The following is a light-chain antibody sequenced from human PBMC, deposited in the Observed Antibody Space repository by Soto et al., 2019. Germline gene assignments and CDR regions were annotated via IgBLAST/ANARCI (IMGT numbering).Light chain of an antibody. CDR2: AAS. V-gene: IGKV1-39*01. CDR3: QQSYSTPRT. Sequence: DIPMTQSPSSLSASVGDRVTITCRASQSIYNYLNWYQQKPGKAPKLLISAASTLQSGVPSRFSGSGSGTDFTLTISSLQPEDFATYYCQQSYSTPRTFGQGTKLEIK. CDR1: QSIYNY. J-gene: IGKJ2*01.